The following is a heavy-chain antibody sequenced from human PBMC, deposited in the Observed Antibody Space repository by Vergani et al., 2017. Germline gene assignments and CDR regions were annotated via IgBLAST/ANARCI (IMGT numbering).Heavy chain of an antibody. V-gene: IGHV1-69*06. D-gene: IGHD2-2*01. CDR3: AREGTSLYYMDV. Sequence: QVQLVQSGAEVKKPGASVKVSCKASGGTFSSYAISWVRQAPGQGLEWMGGIIPIFGTANYAQKFQGRVTITADKSTSTAYMELRSLRSDDTAVYYCAREGTSLYYMDVWGKGTTVTVSS. CDR2: IIPIFGTA. CDR1: GGTFSSYA. J-gene: IGHJ6*03.